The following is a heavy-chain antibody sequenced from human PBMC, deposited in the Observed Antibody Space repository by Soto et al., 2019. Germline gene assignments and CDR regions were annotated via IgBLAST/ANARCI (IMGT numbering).Heavy chain of an antibody. CDR1: GGSISSSNW. Sequence: SETLSLTCAVSGGSISSSNWWSWVRQPPGKGLEWIGEIYHSGSTNYNPSLKSRVTISVDKSKNQFSLKLSSVTAADTAVYYCARGSGYCSSTSCSYYYYYYGMDVWGQGTTVTVS. J-gene: IGHJ6*02. CDR3: ARGSGYCSSTSCSYYYYYYGMDV. CDR2: IYHSGST. V-gene: IGHV4-4*02. D-gene: IGHD2-2*01.